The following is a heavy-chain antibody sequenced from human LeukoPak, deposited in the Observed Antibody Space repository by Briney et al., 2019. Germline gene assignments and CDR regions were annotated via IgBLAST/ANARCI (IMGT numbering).Heavy chain of an antibody. V-gene: IGHV1-18*01. CDR3: ARDMDYDTLTGSAIYYYYGMDV. J-gene: IGHJ6*02. CDR2: ISAYNGNT. Sequence: VASVKVSCKASGYTFTSYGISWVRQAPGQGLEWMGWISAYNGNTNYAQKLQGRVTMTTDTSTSTAYMELRSLRSDDTAVCYCARDMDYDTLTGSAIYYYYGMDVWGQGTTVTVSS. CDR1: GYTFTSYG. D-gene: IGHD3-9*01.